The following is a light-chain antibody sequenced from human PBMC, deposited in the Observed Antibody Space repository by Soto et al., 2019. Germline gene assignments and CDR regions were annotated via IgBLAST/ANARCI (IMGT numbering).Light chain of an antibody. CDR1: QSVGNSY. CDR3: QQWRSSPLS. Sequence: EIVLTQSPGTLSLSPGERATLSCRASQSVGNSYVAWYQKKPGQAPRLLISGTYSRATGIPDRFRGSGSDTDFTLTITSLEPEDFAVYYCQQWRSSPLSFGAGTKIEMK. J-gene: IGKJ4*01. V-gene: IGKV3-20*01. CDR2: GTY.